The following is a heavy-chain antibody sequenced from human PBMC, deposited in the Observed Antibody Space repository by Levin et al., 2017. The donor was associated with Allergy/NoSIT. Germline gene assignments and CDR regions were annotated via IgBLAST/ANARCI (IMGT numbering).Heavy chain of an antibody. Sequence: SCAATGLTFSTYWMTWVRQAPGKGLEWVANIKQDGSEKYYVDSVRGRFTISRDNAKNSLYLQMNSLRAEDTAVYYCARDFDYWGQGTLVTVSS. CDR2: IKQDGSEK. J-gene: IGHJ4*02. CDR3: ARDFDY. CDR1: GLTFSTYW. V-gene: IGHV3-7*01.